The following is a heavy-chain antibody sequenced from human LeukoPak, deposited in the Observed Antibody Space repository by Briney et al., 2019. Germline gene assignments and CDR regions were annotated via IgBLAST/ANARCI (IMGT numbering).Heavy chain of an antibody. CDR2: TNTAGNTI. CDR1: GFTFRDYF. CDR3: ARATYDSSAVDAFDI. V-gene: IGHV3-11*01. D-gene: IGHD3-22*01. Sequence: GGSLRLSCAASGFTFRDYFMSWIRQAPGKGLEWVAYTNTAGNTIYYADSMKGRFTISRDNAKNSLYLQMNTLRAEDTAVYYCARATYDSSAVDAFDIWGQGTLVTVSS. J-gene: IGHJ4*02.